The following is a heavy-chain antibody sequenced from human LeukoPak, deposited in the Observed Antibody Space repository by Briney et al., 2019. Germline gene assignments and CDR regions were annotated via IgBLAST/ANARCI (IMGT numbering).Heavy chain of an antibody. CDR1: GYSISSGYY. CDR2: IYHSGST. V-gene: IGHV4-38-2*02. CDR3: ARGGYYDYVWGSYRYTLAFDI. D-gene: IGHD3-16*02. Sequence: SETLSLTCTVSGYSISSGYYWGWIRQPPGKGLEWIWRIYHSGSTYYNPSLKRRATISVDTSQNQFSLKLSYVPAADTAVYYCARGGYYDYVWGSYRYTLAFDIWGQGTMVTVSS. J-gene: IGHJ3*02.